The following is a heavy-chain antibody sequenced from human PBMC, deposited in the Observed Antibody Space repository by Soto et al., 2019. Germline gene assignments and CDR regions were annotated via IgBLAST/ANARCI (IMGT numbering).Heavy chain of an antibody. CDR2: IFAHNGNT. CDR3: ARDRQLGGGTLDP. CDR1: GYTVTSFG. Sequence: QVQLVQSGAEVKNPGASVRVSCKASGYTVTSFGISWVRQAPGQGLEWMGWIFAHNGNTNYAQKLQDRVTMTTDASTSTADMELRSLRSDDTALYYCARDRQLGGGTLDPWGQGTLVTVSS. J-gene: IGHJ5*02. D-gene: IGHD2-15*01. V-gene: IGHV1-18*01.